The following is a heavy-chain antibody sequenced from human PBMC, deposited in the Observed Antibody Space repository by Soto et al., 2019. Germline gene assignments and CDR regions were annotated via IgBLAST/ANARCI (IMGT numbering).Heavy chain of an antibody. Sequence: EVQLVESGGGLVQPGGSLRVSCAASGFTLRSHRIHWVRQVPGKGLEWVSRIDTDGGGTSYADSVKGRFTISTDNAKNTVNLQVNGLIGEDKAVYYCATVFGLWGQGTLVTVSS. CDR2: IDTDGGGT. V-gene: IGHV3-74*01. CDR1: GFTLRSHR. CDR3: ATVFGL. J-gene: IGHJ4*02. D-gene: IGHD3-16*01.